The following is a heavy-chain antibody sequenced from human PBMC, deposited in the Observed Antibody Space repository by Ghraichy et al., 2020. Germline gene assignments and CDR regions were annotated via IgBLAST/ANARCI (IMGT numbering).Heavy chain of an antibody. CDR1: GFTFSDHF. D-gene: IGHD4/OR15-4a*01. V-gene: IGHV3-72*01. CDR2: TKNKVTSYIT. CDR3: VRVTTNYYLDF. Sequence: GESLNISCVASGFTFSDHFMDWVRQAPGRGLEWLGRTKNKVTSYITEYAASVKGRFSVSRDDSKNSLYLQMNSLKTEDTAVYYCVRVTTNYYLDFWGQGTLVTVSS. J-gene: IGHJ4*02.